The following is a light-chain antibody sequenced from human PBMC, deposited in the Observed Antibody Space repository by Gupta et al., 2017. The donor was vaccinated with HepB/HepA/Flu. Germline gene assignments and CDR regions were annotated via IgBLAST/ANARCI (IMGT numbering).Light chain of an antibody. CDR1: RSDVGGYNL. V-gene: IGLV2-23*02. CDR2: EVN. Sequence: VSGSPGQSITISCTGTRSDVGGYNLGSWYQQHPGKAPKLMIYEVNQWTSGVSNRFSGSKSGNTASLTISGLHAEDDADYYCCSCASTTVVFGGGTKLTVL. J-gene: IGLJ2*01. CDR3: CSCASTTVV.